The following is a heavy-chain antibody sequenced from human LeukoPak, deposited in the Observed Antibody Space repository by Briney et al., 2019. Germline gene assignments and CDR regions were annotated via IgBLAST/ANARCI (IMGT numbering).Heavy chain of an antibody. D-gene: IGHD1-1*01. J-gene: IGHJ6*02. V-gene: IGHV3-11*01. Sequence: GSLRLSCAASGFTFSDYYMSWIRQAPGKGLEWVSYISSSGSTTYYADSVKGRFTISRDNAKNSLYLQMNSLRAEDTAVYYCASQLRKYGMDVWGQGTTVTVSS. CDR1: GFTFSDYY. CDR3: ASQLRKYGMDV. CDR2: ISSSGSTT.